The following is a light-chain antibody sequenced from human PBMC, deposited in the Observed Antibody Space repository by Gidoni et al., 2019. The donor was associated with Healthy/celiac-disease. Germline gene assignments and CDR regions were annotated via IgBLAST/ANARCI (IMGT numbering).Light chain of an antibody. Sequence: QSALTQPHSASGSPGQAVTISCTGTSSDVGGYNYVSLYQQHPGKAPKLMIYEVSKRPSGVPDRFSGSTSGNTSSLTVSGLQAEDEADYYCSSYAGSTTWVFGGGTKLTVL. CDR3: SSYAGSTTWV. J-gene: IGLJ3*02. V-gene: IGLV2-8*01. CDR1: SSDVGGYNY. CDR2: EVS.